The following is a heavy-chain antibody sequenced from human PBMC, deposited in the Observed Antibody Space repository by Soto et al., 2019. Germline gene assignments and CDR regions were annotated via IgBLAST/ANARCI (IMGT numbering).Heavy chain of an antibody. CDR2: VSGSGGST. CDR1: GFTFGSSA. V-gene: IGHV3-23*01. J-gene: IGHJ4*02. D-gene: IGHD5-18*01. Sequence: EVQLLESGGGLVQPGGSLRLSCAASGFTFGSSAMSWVRQAPGKGLEWVSSVSGSGGSTYYADSVKGRFTITRAKSKNTVSLRMNSLRVEDTAVYYCAKLLGYSYGAVHYWGQGTLVTVSS. CDR3: AKLLGYSYGAVHY.